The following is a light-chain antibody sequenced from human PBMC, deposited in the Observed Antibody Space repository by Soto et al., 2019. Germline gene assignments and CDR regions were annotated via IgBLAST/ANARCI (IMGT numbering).Light chain of an antibody. CDR2: AAS. Sequence: DIQMTQSPSSLSASVGDRVTITCRASQGISNYLAWYQQKPGKVPKLLIYAASTLQSGVPSRFSGSGSGTDFTLTISSLQPEDVATYYCQKYNSASTFGQETRLEIK. CDR1: QGISNY. J-gene: IGKJ5*01. CDR3: QKYNSAST. V-gene: IGKV1-27*01.